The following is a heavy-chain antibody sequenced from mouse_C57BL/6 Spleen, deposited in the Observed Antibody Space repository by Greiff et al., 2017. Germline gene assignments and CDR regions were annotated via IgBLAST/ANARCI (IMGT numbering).Heavy chain of an antibody. CDR1: GYTFTSYW. V-gene: IGHV1-64*01. J-gene: IGHJ4*01. CDR3: ARGPYYGSTYYYAMDY. Sequence: QVQLQQPGAELVKPGASVKLSCKASGYTFTSYWMHWVKQRPGQGLEWIGMIHPNSGSTNYNEKFKSKATLTVDKSSSTAYMQLSSLTSEDSAVYYCARGPYYGSTYYYAMDYWGQGTSVTVSS. D-gene: IGHD1-1*01. CDR2: IHPNSGST.